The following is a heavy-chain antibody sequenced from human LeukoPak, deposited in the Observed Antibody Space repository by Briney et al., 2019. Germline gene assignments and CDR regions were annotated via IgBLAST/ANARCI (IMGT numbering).Heavy chain of an antibody. Sequence: GESLKISCKGSGYSFTSHWIGWVRQMPGKGLEWMGIINPADSDTRYSPSFQGQVTISVDKSISTAYLQWSSLVASDTAMYYLGGRNFSSITCYFFDYWGQGALVTGSS. D-gene: IGHD2-2*01. CDR2: INPADSDT. J-gene: IGHJ4*02. CDR1: GYSFTSHW. V-gene: IGHV5-51*01. CDR3: GGRNFSSITCYFFDY.